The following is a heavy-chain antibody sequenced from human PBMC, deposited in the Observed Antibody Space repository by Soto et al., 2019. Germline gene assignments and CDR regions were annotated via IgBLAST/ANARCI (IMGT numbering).Heavy chain of an antibody. D-gene: IGHD6-13*01. Sequence: GGSLRLSCAASGFTFSSYAMSWVRQAPGKGLEWVSVISGSGGSTYYADSVKGRFIISRDNSKNTLYLQMNSLRAEDTAIYYCAKDIPPRIAAPAAAGHPYYYYYGMDVWGQGTTVTVSS. CDR1: GFTFSSYA. J-gene: IGHJ6*02. V-gene: IGHV3-23*01. CDR3: AKDIPPRIAAPAAAGHPYYYYYGMDV. CDR2: ISGSGGST.